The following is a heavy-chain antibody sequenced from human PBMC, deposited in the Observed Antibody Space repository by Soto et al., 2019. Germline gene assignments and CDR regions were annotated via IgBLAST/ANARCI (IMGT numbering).Heavy chain of an antibody. D-gene: IGHD2-15*01. CDR3: AHKGGRGAGMDV. CDR1: GFSVSTSGVG. V-gene: IGHV2-5*02. J-gene: IGHJ6*02. Sequence: QITLKESGPTLVKPTQTLTLTCTFSGFSVSTSGVGVAWIRQPPGKALEWLALIYWEDDKRYSPFLQSRVTIXKXTSTTQVVLTMTNMDPVDTATYYCAHKGGRGAGMDVWGQGTTVTVSS. CDR2: IYWEDDK.